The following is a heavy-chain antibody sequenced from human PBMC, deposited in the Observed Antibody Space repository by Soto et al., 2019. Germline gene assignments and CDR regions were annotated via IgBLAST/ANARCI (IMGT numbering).Heavy chain of an antibody. CDR1: GFSLTTTGVG. Sequence: SGPTLVNPTQTLTLTCSFSGFSLTTTGVGVGWIRQPPGEALEWLAVIYWDDDKRYNPSLKSRLTIAKDTSKNLVVLIMTNMDTVDTATYFCAHGVITYGGIIGEDAFDIWGQGTMVTVSS. J-gene: IGHJ3*02. D-gene: IGHD3-16*02. CDR2: IYWDDDK. V-gene: IGHV2-5*02. CDR3: AHGVITYGGIIGEDAFDI.